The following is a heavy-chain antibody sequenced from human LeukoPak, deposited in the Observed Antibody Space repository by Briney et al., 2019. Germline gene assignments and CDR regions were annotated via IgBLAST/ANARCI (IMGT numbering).Heavy chain of an antibody. V-gene: IGHV3-23*01. CDR2: ISGSGGHT. Sequence: PGGSLRLSCAASGFTFYSYAMSWVRQAPGKGLEWVSGISGSGGHTYYADSVKGRFTISRDNSKKTLYLQMSSLSVEDTAVSYCAKELLRPGNYYFDYWGQGALVTVSS. J-gene: IGHJ4*02. CDR3: AKELLRPGNYYFDY. D-gene: IGHD3-3*01. CDR1: GFTFYSYA.